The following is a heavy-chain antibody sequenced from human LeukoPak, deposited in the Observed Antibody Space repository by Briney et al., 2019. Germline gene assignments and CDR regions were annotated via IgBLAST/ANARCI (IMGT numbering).Heavy chain of an antibody. V-gene: IGHV1-46*01. Sequence: ASGKVSCKASGYTFTGYYMHWVRQAPGQGLEWMGIINPSGGSTSYAQKFQGRVTMTRDTSTSTVYMELSSLRSEDTAVYYCARDVRSVYSSSWTRFDYWGQGTLVTVSS. CDR2: INPSGGST. CDR3: ARDVRSVYSSSWTRFDY. J-gene: IGHJ4*02. D-gene: IGHD6-13*01. CDR1: GYTFTGYY.